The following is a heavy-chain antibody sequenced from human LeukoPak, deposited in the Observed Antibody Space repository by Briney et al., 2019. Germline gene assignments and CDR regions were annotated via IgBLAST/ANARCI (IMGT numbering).Heavy chain of an antibody. J-gene: IGHJ4*02. V-gene: IGHV3-21*01. CDR1: GFSFDRYS. D-gene: IGHD2-21*02. CDR3: ARDRIVVVTAAFDF. Sequence: GGSLRLSCAASGFSFDRYSMYWVRQAPGKGLEWVASISRGGTNIYYADSVKGRFVISRDDSNNSLILQMNSLTAEDSAVYYCARDRIVVVTAAFDFWGQGTLVTVSS. CDR2: ISRGGTNI.